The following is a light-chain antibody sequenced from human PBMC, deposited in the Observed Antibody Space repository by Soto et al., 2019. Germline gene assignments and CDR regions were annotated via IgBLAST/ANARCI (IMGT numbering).Light chain of an antibody. CDR2: GAS. CDR3: QQYDKWPLT. J-gene: IGKJ1*01. V-gene: IGKV3-15*01. CDR1: QSVSSN. Sequence: EIGMTQSQATLSVSPGERATLSCRASQSVSSNLAWYQQKPGQAPRLLIYGASTRATGITGSFSGSGSGTEFTLTISSLQSEDFAVYYCQQYDKWPLTFGQGTKVQIK.